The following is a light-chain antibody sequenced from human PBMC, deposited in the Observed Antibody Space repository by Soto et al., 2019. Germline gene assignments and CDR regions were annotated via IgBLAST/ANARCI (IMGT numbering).Light chain of an antibody. V-gene: IGKV1-9*01. Sequence: IQLTQSPSSLSASIGDRVTITCRASQAIRNYLAWYQQKPGQAPKLLIYSATTLQSEVPSRFSGSGSGTEFTLTINRLQPEDFATYYCQQLNSYPRFGQGTKVEIK. J-gene: IGKJ1*01. CDR2: SAT. CDR3: QQLNSYPR. CDR1: QAIRNY.